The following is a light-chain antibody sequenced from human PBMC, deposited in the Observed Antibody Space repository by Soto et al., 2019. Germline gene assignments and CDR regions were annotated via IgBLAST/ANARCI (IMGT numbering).Light chain of an antibody. CDR3: QQSYITLIT. Sequence: DIQMTQSPSSLSASVGHSIAITCRARQNIKNYLNWYTQTPGTPPKLLIYAASTLHIGVPSRLRGTGSGTAFTLPIRRLQPEDVATDYCQQSYITLITFGQGTRLEIK. CDR1: QNIKNY. CDR2: AAS. V-gene: IGKV1-39*01. J-gene: IGKJ5*01.